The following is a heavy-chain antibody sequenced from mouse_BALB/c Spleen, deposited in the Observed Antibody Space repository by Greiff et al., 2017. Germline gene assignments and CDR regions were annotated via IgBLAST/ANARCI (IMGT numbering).Heavy chain of an antibody. J-gene: IGHJ3*01. CDR1: GFTFSSYG. Sequence: EVQLQESGGGLVQPGGSLKLSCAASGFTFSSYGMSWVRQTPDKRLELVATINSNGGSTYYPDSVKGRFTISRDNAKNTLYLQMSSLKSEDTAMYYCARDRYGSSYFAWFAYWGQGTLVTVSA. V-gene: IGHV5-6-3*01. CDR2: INSNGGST. CDR3: ARDRYGSSYFAWFAY. D-gene: IGHD1-1*01.